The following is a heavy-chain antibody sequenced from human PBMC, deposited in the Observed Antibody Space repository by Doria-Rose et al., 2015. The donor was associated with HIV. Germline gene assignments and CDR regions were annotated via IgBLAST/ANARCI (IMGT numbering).Heavy chain of an antibody. CDR2: IFADDER. V-gene: IGHV2-26*01. Sequence: QITLKESGPVLVKPTETLTLTCTVSGVSLSSPGMGVSWIRQPPGKALEWLANIFADDERSYKTSLKSRLNIYRGTSKSQVVLTMTDMDPVDTATYYCARIKSSRWYHKYYFDFWGQGTLVIVSA. CDR3: ARIKSSRWYHKYYFDF. J-gene: IGHJ4*02. CDR1: GVSLSSPGMG. D-gene: IGHD6-13*01.